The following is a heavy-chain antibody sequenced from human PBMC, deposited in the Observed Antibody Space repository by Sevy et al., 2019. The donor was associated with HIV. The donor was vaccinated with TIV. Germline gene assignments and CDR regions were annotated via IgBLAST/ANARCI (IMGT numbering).Heavy chain of an antibody. CDR3: AKDYSAGITMVRGAYRARGDYFDY. CDR2: ISYDEAHK. Sequence: GGSLRLSCVTSGFTFRTSGMHWARQSPGKGLEWVAVISYDEAHKNYADSVKGRFSISKDNSKNTLYLQMSSLRTEDTAVYYCAKDYSAGITMVRGAYRARGDYFDYWGQGTQVTVSS. V-gene: IGHV3-30*18. CDR1: GFTFRTSG. J-gene: IGHJ4*02. D-gene: IGHD3-10*01.